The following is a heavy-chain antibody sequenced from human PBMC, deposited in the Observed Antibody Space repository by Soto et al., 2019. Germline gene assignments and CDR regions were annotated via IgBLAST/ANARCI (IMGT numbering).Heavy chain of an antibody. D-gene: IGHD4-17*01. J-gene: IGHJ4*02. CDR1: GASFSSRGFY. V-gene: IGHV4-31*03. Sequence: QVQLQESGPGLVKPSQTLSLTCPVSGASFSSRGFYWTWIRQLPGKGLEWIGYISYSGSTNYSPSLKSRLTISIDTSDNHFSLKLTSVTAADTAVYYCARQSTVTGNYYFDSWGQGTLVTVAT. CDR3: ARQSTVTGNYYFDS. CDR2: ISYSGST.